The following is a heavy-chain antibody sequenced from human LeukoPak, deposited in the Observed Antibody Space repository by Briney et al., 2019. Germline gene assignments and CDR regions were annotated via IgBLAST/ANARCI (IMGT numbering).Heavy chain of an antibody. Sequence: SETLSLTCAVSGGSISSGGYSWSWIRQPPGKGLEWIGYIYHSGSTYHNPSLKSRVTISVDRSKNQFSLKLSSVTAADTAVYYCARGYLGVLSYWGQGTLVTVSS. J-gene: IGHJ4*02. CDR1: GGSISSGGYS. V-gene: IGHV4-30-2*01. D-gene: IGHD3-16*01. CDR2: IYHSGST. CDR3: ARGYLGVLSY.